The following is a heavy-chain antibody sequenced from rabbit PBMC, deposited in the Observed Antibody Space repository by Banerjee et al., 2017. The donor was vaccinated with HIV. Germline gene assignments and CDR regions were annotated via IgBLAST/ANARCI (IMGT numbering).Heavy chain of an antibody. CDR2: IGSGSSGST. D-gene: IGHD4-2*01. CDR3: ARDAGYAGSKL. Sequence: QSLEESGGDLVKPGASLTLTCTASGFDLSSRYWICWVRQDPGKGLEWIACIGSGSSGSTDDASWAKGRFTISKTASTTVTLQMTSLTAVDTATYFCARDAGYAGSKLWGQGTLVTV. CDR1: GFDLSSRYW. J-gene: IGHJ6*01. V-gene: IGHV1S40*01.